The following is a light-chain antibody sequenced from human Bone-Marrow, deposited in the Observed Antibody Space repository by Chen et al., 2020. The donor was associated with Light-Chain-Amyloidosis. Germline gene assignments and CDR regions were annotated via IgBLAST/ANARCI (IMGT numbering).Light chain of an antibody. CDR1: QSVGSN. J-gene: IGKJ4*01. CDR3: QQYDYWPPLT. CDR2: GSS. Sequence: VMPQSPATLSASPGERVTLSCRACQSVGSNLAWYQQRPGQAPRLLIYGSSTRATGIPVRFSGGGSGTEFTLTISSLQSEDFAVYYCQQYDYWPPLTFGAGTKVEMK. V-gene: IGKV3-15*01.